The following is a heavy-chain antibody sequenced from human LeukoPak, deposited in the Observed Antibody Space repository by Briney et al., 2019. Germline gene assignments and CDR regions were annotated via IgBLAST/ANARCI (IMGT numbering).Heavy chain of an antibody. CDR3: ASASSHRIAAGGDY. Sequence: GGSLRLSCAASGFTFRNYWMHWVRQAPGRGLVWVSRINSDGSSRNYADSVKGRFTISRDNAKNTLYLQMNSLRAEDSAVYYCASASSHRIAAGGDYWGQGTLVTVSS. D-gene: IGHD6-13*01. V-gene: IGHV3-74*01. J-gene: IGHJ4*02. CDR1: GFTFRNYW. CDR2: INSDGSSR.